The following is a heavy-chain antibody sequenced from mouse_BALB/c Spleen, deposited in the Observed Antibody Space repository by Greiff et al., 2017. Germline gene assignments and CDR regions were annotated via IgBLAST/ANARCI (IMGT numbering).Heavy chain of an antibody. CDR1: GYSITSDYA. CDR3: ARSGEGVAKGFAY. Sequence: EVKVEESGPGLVKPSQSLSLTCTVTGYSITSDYAWNWIRQFPGNKLEWMGYISYSGSTSYNPSLKSRISITRDTSKNQFFLQLNSVTTEDTATYYCARSGEGVAKGFAYWGQGTLVTVSA. CDR2: ISYSGST. J-gene: IGHJ3*01. V-gene: IGHV3-2*02. D-gene: IGHD1-1*01.